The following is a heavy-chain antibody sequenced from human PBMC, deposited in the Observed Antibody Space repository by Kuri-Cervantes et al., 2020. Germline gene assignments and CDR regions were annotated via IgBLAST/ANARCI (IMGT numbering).Heavy chain of an antibody. J-gene: IGHJ4*02. Sequence: ASVKVSCKASGYTFTSYGISWVRQAPGQGLEWMGIINPSGGSTSYAQKFQGRVTMTRDTSTSTVYMELSSLRSEDTAVYYCARAIVATITVGYFDYWGQGTLVTVSS. D-gene: IGHD5-12*01. CDR2: INPSGGST. CDR3: ARAIVATITVGYFDY. V-gene: IGHV1-46*01. CDR1: GYTFTSYG.